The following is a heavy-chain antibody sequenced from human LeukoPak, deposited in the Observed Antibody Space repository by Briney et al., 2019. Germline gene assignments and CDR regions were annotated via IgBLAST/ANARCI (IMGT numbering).Heavy chain of an antibody. Sequence: SETLSLTCTVSGGSISSSSYYWGWIRQPPGKGLEWIGSIYYSGSTHYNPSLKSRVTISVDTSKNQFSLKLSSVTAADTAVYYCARERRREPFDYWGQGTLVTVSS. CDR3: ARERRREPFDY. V-gene: IGHV4-39*01. CDR2: IYYSGST. J-gene: IGHJ4*02. D-gene: IGHD1-1*01. CDR1: GGSISSSSYY.